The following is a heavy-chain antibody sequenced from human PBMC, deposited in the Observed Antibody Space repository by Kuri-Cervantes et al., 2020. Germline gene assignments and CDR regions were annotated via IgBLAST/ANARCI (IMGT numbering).Heavy chain of an antibody. D-gene: IGHD3-10*01. Sequence: ASVKVSCKASGYTFTSYDINWVRQATGQGLEWMGWMNPNSGNTGYAQKFQGRVTMTRNTSISTAYMELSSLRSEDTAVYYCARGLMRKDITMVRGVIAYWGQGTLVTVSS. J-gene: IGHJ4*02. CDR2: MNPNSGNT. CDR1: GYTFTSYD. V-gene: IGHV1-8*01. CDR3: ARGLMRKDITMVRGVIAY.